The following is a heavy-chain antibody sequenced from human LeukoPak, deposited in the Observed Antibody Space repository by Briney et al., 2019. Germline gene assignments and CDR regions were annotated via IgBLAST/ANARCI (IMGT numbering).Heavy chain of an antibody. V-gene: IGHV3-21*01. Sequence: GGSLRLSCAASGFTFNTYSMDWVRQAPGKGLEWVSSIRSSGDYIYYADSLKGRFTISRDNAKNSLYLQMNSLRAEDTAVYYCARGVWDIVIFPHPAFDYWGQGTLVTVSS. D-gene: IGHD2/OR15-2a*01. CDR3: ARGVWDIVIFPHPAFDY. J-gene: IGHJ4*02. CDR2: IRSSGDYI. CDR1: GFTFNTYS.